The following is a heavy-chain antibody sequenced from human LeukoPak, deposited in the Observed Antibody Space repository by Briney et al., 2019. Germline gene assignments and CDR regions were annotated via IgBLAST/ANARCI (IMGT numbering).Heavy chain of an antibody. CDR2: INHSGST. CDR3: ARGTVTTYFFGAFDI. CDR1: GGSFSGYY. J-gene: IGHJ3*02. Sequence: PSETLSLTCAVYGGSFSGYYWSWIRQPPGKGLEWIGEINHSGSTNYNPSLKSRVTISVDTSKNQFSLKLSSVTAADTAVYYCARGTVTTYFFGAFDIWGQGTMVTVSS. V-gene: IGHV4-34*01. D-gene: IGHD4-17*01.